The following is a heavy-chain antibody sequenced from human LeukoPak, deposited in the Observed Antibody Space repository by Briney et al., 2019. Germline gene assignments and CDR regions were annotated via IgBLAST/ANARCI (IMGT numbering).Heavy chain of an antibody. D-gene: IGHD5-24*01. J-gene: IGHJ4*02. V-gene: IGHV3-30*04. CDR3: ARDHGYNRDGYNLGLDY. Sequence: GGSLRLSCTASGFTFTNYAMHWVRQAPGKGLEWVTFISFGGSHKYYADSVKGRFTISRGDSKNTLYLQMNSLRTEDTAVYYCARDHGYNRDGYNLGLDYWGQGTLVTVSS. CDR1: GFTFTNYA. CDR2: ISFGGSHK.